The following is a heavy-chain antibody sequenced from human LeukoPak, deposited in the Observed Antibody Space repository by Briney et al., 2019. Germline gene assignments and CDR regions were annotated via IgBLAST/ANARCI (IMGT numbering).Heavy chain of an antibody. D-gene: IGHD1-14*01. CDR1: GGTFSSYA. CDR2: IIPIFGTA. Sequence: ASVKVSCKASGGTFSSYAISWVRQAPGQGLEWMGGIIPIFGTANYAQKFQGRVTITADEPTSTAYMELSSLRSEDTAVYYCARDLVSPESGIWGQGTMVTVSS. J-gene: IGHJ3*02. CDR3: ARDLVSPESGI. V-gene: IGHV1-69*13.